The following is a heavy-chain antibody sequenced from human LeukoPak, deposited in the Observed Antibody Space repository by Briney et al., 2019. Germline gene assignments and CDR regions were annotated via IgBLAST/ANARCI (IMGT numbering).Heavy chain of an antibody. D-gene: IGHD3-16*01. CDR1: GYTFTSYA. Sequence: ASVKVSCKASGYTFTSYAMHWVRQAPGQRLEWMGWINAGNGNTKYSQKFQGRVTITRDTSASTAYMELSSLRSDDTAVYYCARDRLDMITFGGVDYWGQGTLVTVSS. CDR2: INAGNGNT. CDR3: ARDRLDMITFGGVDY. V-gene: IGHV1-3*01. J-gene: IGHJ4*02.